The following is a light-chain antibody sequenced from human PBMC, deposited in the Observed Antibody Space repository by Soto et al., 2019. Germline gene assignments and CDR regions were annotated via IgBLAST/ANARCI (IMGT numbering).Light chain of an antibody. CDR2: SAS. V-gene: IGKV1-39*01. CDR1: QRVGSY. CDR3: QQGHNTPLT. Sequence: DIQMTQSPSSLSASVGDIVTITCRSSQRVGSYLNWYQQKPGKAPTLLIYSASELQSGVSSRFSGRGSGTDFTLTIRNLQPEDFAVYYCQQGHNTPLTFGQGTKVEI. J-gene: IGKJ1*01.